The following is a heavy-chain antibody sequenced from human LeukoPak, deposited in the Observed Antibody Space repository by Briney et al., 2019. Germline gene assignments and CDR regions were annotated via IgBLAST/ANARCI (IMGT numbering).Heavy chain of an antibody. Sequence: ASVKVSCKTSDYTFTHYGITWVRQTPGQGLEWMGWISAGNGDTSYAQSLQGRVSMTTDTSTSTAYMELRSLGSDDTAIYYCARDRGPSGSYYFDHWGQGTLVTVSS. CDR2: ISAGNGDT. V-gene: IGHV1-18*01. D-gene: IGHD1-26*01. CDR1: DYTFTHYG. J-gene: IGHJ4*02. CDR3: ARDRGPSGSYYFDH.